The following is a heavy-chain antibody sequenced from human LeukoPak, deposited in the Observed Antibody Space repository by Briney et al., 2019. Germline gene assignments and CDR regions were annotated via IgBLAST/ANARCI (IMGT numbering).Heavy chain of an antibody. J-gene: IGHJ3*02. CDR3: ARDTYYYDSSGYSDAFDI. Sequence: SVKVSCKASGGTFGSYAISWVRQAPGQGLEWMGGIIPIFGTANYAQKFQGRVTITADKSTSTAYMELSSLRSEDTAVYYCARDTYYYDSSGYSDAFDIWGQGTMVTVSS. CDR2: IIPIFGTA. D-gene: IGHD3-22*01. V-gene: IGHV1-69*06. CDR1: GGTFGSYA.